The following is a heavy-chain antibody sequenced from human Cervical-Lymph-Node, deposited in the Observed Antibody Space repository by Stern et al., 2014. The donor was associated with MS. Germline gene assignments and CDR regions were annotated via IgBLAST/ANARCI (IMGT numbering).Heavy chain of an antibody. CDR1: GGTFSSYA. D-gene: IGHD5-18*01. J-gene: IGHJ5*02. Sequence: QVQLGQSGAEVKKPGSSVKVSCKASGGTFSSYAISWVRQAPGQGLEWMGGIIPILGTANYDQKVQGRVTITADESTSTAYMELSSLRSEDTAVYYCASPRGYSYGAREDWFDPWGQGTLVTVSS. CDR2: IIPILGTA. V-gene: IGHV1-69*01. CDR3: ASPRGYSYGAREDWFDP.